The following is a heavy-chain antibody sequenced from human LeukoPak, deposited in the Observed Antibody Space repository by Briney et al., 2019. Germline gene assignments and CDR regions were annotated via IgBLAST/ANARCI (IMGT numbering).Heavy chain of an antibody. CDR2: ISYDGSNK. CDR1: GFTFSSYS. J-gene: IGHJ6*02. Sequence: QPGGSLRLSCAASGFTFSSYSMHWVRQAPGKGLEWVAVISYDGSNKYNADSVKGRFTISRDNSKNTLYLQMNSLRREDTAEYYYARAEYDRSGSIYYYYGMDIWGQGTTVTVSS. CDR3: ARAEYDRSGSIYYYYGMDI. V-gene: IGHV3-30-3*01. D-gene: IGHD3-22*01.